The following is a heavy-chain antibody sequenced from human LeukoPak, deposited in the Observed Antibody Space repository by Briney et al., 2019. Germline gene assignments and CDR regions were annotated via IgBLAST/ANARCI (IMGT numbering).Heavy chain of an antibody. Sequence: ASVKVSCKASGYTFTSYGISWVRQAPGQGLEWMGWISAYNGNTNYAQKLQGRVTMTTDTSTSTAYMELRSLRSDDTAVYYCARGFDSSSWYSGYYYYGMDVWGQGTTVTVSS. J-gene: IGHJ6*02. CDR3: ARGFDSSSWYSGYYYYGMDV. CDR2: ISAYNGNT. V-gene: IGHV1-18*01. D-gene: IGHD6-13*01. CDR1: GYTFTSYG.